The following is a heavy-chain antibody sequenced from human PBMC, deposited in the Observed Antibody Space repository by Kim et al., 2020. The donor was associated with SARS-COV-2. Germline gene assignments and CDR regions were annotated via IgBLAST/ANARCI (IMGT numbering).Heavy chain of an antibody. V-gene: IGHV4-4*07. CDR3: ARDGLPTYYDFWSGYSTSYYFDY. Sequence: SETLSLTCTVSGGSISSYYWSWIRQPAGKGLEWIGRIYTSGSTNYNPSLKSRVTMSVDTSKNQFSLKLSSVTAADTAVYYCARDGLPTYYDFWSGYSTSYYFDYWGQGTLVTVSS. CDR2: IYTSGST. J-gene: IGHJ4*02. CDR1: GGSISSYY. D-gene: IGHD3-3*01.